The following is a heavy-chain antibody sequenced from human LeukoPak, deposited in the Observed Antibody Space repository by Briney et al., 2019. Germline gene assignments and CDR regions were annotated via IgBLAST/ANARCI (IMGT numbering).Heavy chain of an antibody. D-gene: IGHD3-3*01. CDR2: SKNKAYSYNT. Sequence: GGSLRLSCAVSGFTFSDHFVDWIRQAPGKGLEWVGRSKNKAYSYNTEYAASVKGRFTISRDDSKNTLYLQMSSLKTEDTAVYYCAKHIYGVVSIQQWGQGTLVTVSS. V-gene: IGHV3-72*01. CDR3: AKHIYGVVSIQQ. CDR1: GFTFSDHF. J-gene: IGHJ1*01.